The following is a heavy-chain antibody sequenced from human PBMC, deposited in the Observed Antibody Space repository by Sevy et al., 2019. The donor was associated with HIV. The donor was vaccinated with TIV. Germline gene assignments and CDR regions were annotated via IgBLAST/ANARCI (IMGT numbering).Heavy chain of an antibody. CDR3: AGSQSGSWHYFDY. J-gene: IGHJ4*02. CDR1: GFIFSDYT. CDR2: ISYDGSFT. Sequence: GGSLRLSCAASGFIFSDYTLHWVRQAPGTGLEWVAVISYDGSFTYYADSVEGRFPISRDNSKNTLFLQMNSLRHEDTAVYYCAGSQSGSWHYFDYWGQGTLVTVSS. D-gene: IGHD6-13*01. V-gene: IGHV3-30*04.